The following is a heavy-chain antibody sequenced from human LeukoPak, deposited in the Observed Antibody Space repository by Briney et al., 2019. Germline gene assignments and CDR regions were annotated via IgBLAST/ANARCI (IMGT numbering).Heavy chain of an antibody. CDR3: ARDGWYDILTGYPI. CDR2: IYYSGST. V-gene: IGHV4-31*03. CDR1: GGSISSGGYY. J-gene: IGHJ3*02. D-gene: IGHD3-9*01. Sequence: SETLSLTCTVSGGSISSGGYYWSWIRQHPGKGLEWTGYIYYSGSTYYNPSLKSRVTISVDTSKNQFSLKLSSVTAADTAVYYCARDGWYDILTGYPIWGQGTMVTVSS.